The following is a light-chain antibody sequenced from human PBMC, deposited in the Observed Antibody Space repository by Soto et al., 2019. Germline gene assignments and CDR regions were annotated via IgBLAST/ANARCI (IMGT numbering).Light chain of an antibody. J-gene: IGLJ2*01. CDR2: DVS. Sequence: QSVLTQPASVSGSPGQSITISCTGTSSDVGGYNYVSWYQQHPGKAHKLMIYDVSNRPSGVSNRFSGSKSGNTASLTISRLQAEDEADSYCSSYTRRSIFVVLGGGTKLTV. CDR3: SSYTRRSIFVV. CDR1: SSDVGGYNY. V-gene: IGLV2-14*01.